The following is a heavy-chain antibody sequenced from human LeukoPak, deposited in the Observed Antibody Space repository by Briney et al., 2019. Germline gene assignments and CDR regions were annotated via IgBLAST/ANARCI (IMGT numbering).Heavy chain of an antibody. J-gene: IGHJ3*02. CDR3: AVRYYGGYEYAFDI. CDR2: IGGSGGST. D-gene: IGHD4-17*01. V-gene: IGHV3-23*01. CDR1: GFTFSSYG. Sequence: GGSLRLSCAASGFTFSSYGMSWVRQAPGKGLEWVSAIGGSGGSTYYADSVKGRFTVSRDNSKNTLYMQMNSLRVEDTAIYYCAVRYYGGYEYAFDIWGQGTMVTVSS.